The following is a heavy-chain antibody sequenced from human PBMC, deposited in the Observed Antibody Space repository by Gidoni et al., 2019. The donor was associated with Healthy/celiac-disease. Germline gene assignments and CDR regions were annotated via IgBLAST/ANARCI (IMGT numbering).Heavy chain of an antibody. V-gene: IGHV3-23*01. D-gene: IGHD3-22*01. CDR3: AKARYDSRDADY. Sequence: EVQLLESGGGLVQPGGSLRLSCAASGFTFSSYAMSWVRQAPGKGLEWVSAISGSGGSTYYADAVKCRFNNSTDNSKNTLYLQMNSLRAEDTAVYYCAKARYDSRDADYWGQGTLVTVSS. CDR1: GFTFSSYA. J-gene: IGHJ4*02. CDR2: ISGSGGST.